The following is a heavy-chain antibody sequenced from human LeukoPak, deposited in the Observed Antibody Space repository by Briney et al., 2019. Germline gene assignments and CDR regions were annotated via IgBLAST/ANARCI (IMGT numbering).Heavy chain of an antibody. CDR2: INPTGGST. Sequence: ASVKVSCKASGYTFPSYFMHWVRQAPGQGLEWMGIINPTGGSTTYAQKFQGRVTITADESTSTAYMELSSLRSEDTAVYYCASGRVAAHRYFDYWGQGTLVTVSS. V-gene: IGHV1-46*01. D-gene: IGHD6-6*01. CDR3: ASGRVAAHRYFDY. CDR1: GYTFPSYF. J-gene: IGHJ4*02.